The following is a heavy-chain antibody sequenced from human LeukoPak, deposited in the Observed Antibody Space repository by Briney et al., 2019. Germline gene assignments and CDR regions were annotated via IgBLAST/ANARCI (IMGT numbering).Heavy chain of an antibody. J-gene: IGHJ6*02. V-gene: IGHV3-30-3*01. CDR3: AVSPNDCYYGMDV. CDR2: ISYDGSNK. CDR1: GFTFSSYA. Sequence: GGSLRLSCAASGFTFSSYAMHWVRQAPGKGLEWVAVISYDGSNKYYADSVKGRFTISRDNSKNTLYLQMNSLRAEDTAVYYCAVSPNDCYYGMDVWGQGTTVTVSS.